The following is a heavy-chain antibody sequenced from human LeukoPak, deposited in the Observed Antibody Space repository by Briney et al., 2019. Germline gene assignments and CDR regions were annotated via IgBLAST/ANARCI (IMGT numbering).Heavy chain of an antibody. CDR1: GGSISSYY. CDR2: IYYSGST. J-gene: IGHJ4*02. D-gene: IGHD4-17*01. Sequence: SETLSLTCTVPGGSISSYYWSWIRQPPGKGLEWIGYIYYSGSTNYNPSLKSRVTISVDTSKNQFSLKLSSVTAADTAVYYCASSGKTDYGDYVDYWGQGTLVTVSS. CDR3: ASSGKTDYGDYVDY. V-gene: IGHV4-59*08.